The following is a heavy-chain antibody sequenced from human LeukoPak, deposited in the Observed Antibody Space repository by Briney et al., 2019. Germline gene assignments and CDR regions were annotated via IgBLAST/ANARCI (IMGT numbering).Heavy chain of an antibody. V-gene: IGHV1-2*04. Sequence: ASVKVSCKASGYTFTGYYMHWVRQAPRQGLEWMGWINPNSGGTNYAQKFQGWVTMTRDTSISTAYMELSRLRSDDTAVYYCARGQDIVVVPAATNWFDPWGQGTLVTVSS. CDR2: INPNSGGT. J-gene: IGHJ5*02. CDR3: ARGQDIVVVPAATNWFDP. D-gene: IGHD2-2*01. CDR1: GYTFTGYY.